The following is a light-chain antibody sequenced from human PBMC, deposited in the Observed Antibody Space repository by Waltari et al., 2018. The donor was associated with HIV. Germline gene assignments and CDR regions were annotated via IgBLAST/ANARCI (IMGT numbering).Light chain of an antibody. J-gene: IGLJ1*01. CDR1: NIGSRS. CDR3: QVWDSSSDHHV. Sequence: SYVLTQPPSVSVAPGKTARITCGGNNIGSRSVHWYQQKPGQAPVLVMYYGSDRPSGIPERCSGSNSGNTATRTISRIEAGDEADYFCQVWDSSSDHHVFGTGTKVTVL. CDR2: YGS. V-gene: IGLV3-21*04.